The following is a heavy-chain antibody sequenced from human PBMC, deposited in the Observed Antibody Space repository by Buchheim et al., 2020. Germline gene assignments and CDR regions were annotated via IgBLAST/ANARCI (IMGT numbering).Heavy chain of an antibody. CDR3: VRDMYGSGDY. CDR2: INREGTTT. CDR1: GFPFSIYW. D-gene: IGHD3-10*01. J-gene: IGHJ4*02. Sequence: EVQLVESGGGLVQPGGSLRLSCSAPGFPFSIYWMHWVRQAPGKGLGWVSHINREGTTTNYADSVRGRFTLSRDNGQHTLYLQMNNLRAEDTAVYYCVRDMYGSGDYWGQGTL. V-gene: IGHV3-74*01.